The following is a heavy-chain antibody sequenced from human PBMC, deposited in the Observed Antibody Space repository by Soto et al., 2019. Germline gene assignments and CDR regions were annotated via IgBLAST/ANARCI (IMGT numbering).Heavy chain of an antibody. CDR2: IIPIFGTS. Sequence: SVKVSCKASGGTFSSYAISWVRQAPGQGLEWMGGIIPIFGTSNYAQKFQGRVTITADESTSTAYMELSSLRSEDTAVYYCARVRIVGATTDWYFDLWGRGTLVTVSS. J-gene: IGHJ2*01. D-gene: IGHD1-26*01. CDR3: ARVRIVGATTDWYFDL. CDR1: GGTFSSYA. V-gene: IGHV1-69*13.